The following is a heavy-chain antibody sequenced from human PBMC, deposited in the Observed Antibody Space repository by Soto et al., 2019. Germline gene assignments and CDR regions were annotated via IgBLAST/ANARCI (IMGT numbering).Heavy chain of an antibody. Sequence: QVQLVQSGAEVKKPGSSVKVSCKASGGTFTDYTITWVRQAPGQGLEWMGRLIPVLDLSNYAQKFQGRVTITADKSTTTSYMELSGLTSEDTAVYYCAKKLGPSAFDLWGRGTLVTVSS. D-gene: IGHD1-26*01. V-gene: IGHV1-69*02. CDR3: AKKLGPSAFDL. CDR1: GGTFTDYT. J-gene: IGHJ2*01. CDR2: LIPVLDLS.